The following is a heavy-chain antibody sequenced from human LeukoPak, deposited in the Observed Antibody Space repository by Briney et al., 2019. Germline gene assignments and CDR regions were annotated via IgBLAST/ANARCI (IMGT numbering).Heavy chain of an antibody. J-gene: IGHJ4*02. CDR2: ISGCGGST. D-gene: IGHD3-9*01. V-gene: IGHV3-23*01. CDR3: AKEGPVLRYFDWPVSYFDY. Sequence: GGSLRLSCAASGYTFSSYAMSWVRQAPGKGLEWVSAISGCGGSTYYADSVKGRFTISRDNSKNTLYLQMNSLRAEDTAVYYCAKEGPVLRYFDWPVSYFDYWGQGTLVTVSS. CDR1: GYTFSSYA.